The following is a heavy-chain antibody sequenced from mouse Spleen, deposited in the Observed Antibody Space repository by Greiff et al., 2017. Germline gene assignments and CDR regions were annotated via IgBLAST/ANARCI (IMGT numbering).Heavy chain of an antibody. V-gene: IGHV2-9*02. CDR3: AREGYGCDKAYYLDY. CDR1: GFSLTSYG. J-gene: IGHJ2*01. CDR2: IWAGGST. Sequence: VKLVESGPGLVAPSQSLSITCTVSGFSLTSYGVHWVRQPPGKGLEWLGVIWAGGSTNYNSALMSRLSISKDNSKSQVFLKMNSLQTDDTAMYYGAREGYGCDKAYYLDYWGQGTTLTVSS. D-gene: IGHD2-2*01.